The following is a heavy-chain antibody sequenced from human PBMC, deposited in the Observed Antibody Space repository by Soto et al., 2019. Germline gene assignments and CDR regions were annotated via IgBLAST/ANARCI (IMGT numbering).Heavy chain of an antibody. CDR1: GFTFSSYA. Sequence: HPGGSLRLSCAASGFTFSSYAMSWVRQAPGKGLEWVSAISGSGGSTYYADSVKGRFTISRDNSKNTLYLQMNSLRAEDTAVYYCAKDLSANWGRYYYYYGMDVWGQGTTVTVSS. CDR3: AKDLSANWGRYYYYYGMDV. D-gene: IGHD7-27*01. V-gene: IGHV3-23*01. J-gene: IGHJ6*02. CDR2: ISGSGGST.